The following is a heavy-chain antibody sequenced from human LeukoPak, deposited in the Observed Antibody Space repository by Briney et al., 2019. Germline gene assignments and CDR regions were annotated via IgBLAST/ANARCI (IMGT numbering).Heavy chain of an antibody. CDR2: ISGSGGTT. D-gene: IGHD4-17*01. CDR1: GFTFSSYA. J-gene: IGHJ5*02. V-gene: IGHV3-23*01. CDR3: AKDHTVTMENWLDP. Sequence: GSLRLPFSVSGFTFSSYAMGWVRQAPGEGLEWVPGISGSGGTTNYVDSVKGRFTISRDSSKNTLDLQMNSLRAEDTAVYYCAKDHTVTMENWLDPWGQGTLVTVSS.